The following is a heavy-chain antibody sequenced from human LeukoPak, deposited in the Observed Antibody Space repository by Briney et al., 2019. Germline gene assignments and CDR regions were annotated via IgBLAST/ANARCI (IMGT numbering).Heavy chain of an antibody. Sequence: GASVKVSCKASGGTISSYAISWVRQAPGQGLEWMGGIIPILGTANYAQKFQGRVTITADESTSTAYMELSSLRSEDTAVYYCAFRVDTAMVFDYWGQGTLVTVSS. D-gene: IGHD5-18*01. V-gene: IGHV1-69*13. CDR3: AFRVDTAMVFDY. J-gene: IGHJ4*02. CDR2: IIPILGTA. CDR1: GGTISSYA.